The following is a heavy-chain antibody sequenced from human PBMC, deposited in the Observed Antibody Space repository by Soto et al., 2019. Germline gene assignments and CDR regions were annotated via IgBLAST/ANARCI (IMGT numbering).Heavy chain of an antibody. V-gene: IGHV5-51*01. CDR2: IYPGDSDT. CDR3: PRVVTGVRGVSPRGFDS. Sequence: GASLKISCKGSGFRFTANWIGWVRRLPGKGLEWMGMIYPGDSDTRYSPSLQGQVSILADKSISTTYLQWSSLKVSDSAMYYCPRVVTGVRGVSPRGFDSWGQGTLSTVSS. CDR1: GFRFTANW. D-gene: IGHD3-10*01. J-gene: IGHJ5*01.